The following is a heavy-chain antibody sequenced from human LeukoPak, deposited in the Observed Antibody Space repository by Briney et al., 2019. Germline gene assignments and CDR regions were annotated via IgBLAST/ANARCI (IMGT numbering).Heavy chain of an antibody. CDR1: GYTFTSYD. Sequence: ASVTVSFMASGYTFTSYDIYWVRQAAGQGLEWMGWMNPNSGNTGYTQKFQGRVTMTRNTSISTAYMELSSLRSEDTALYYCARGHEWAPNSSPGYWGQGTLVTVSS. CDR2: MNPNSGNT. D-gene: IGHD6-19*01. J-gene: IGHJ4*02. V-gene: IGHV1-8*01. CDR3: ARGHEWAPNSSPGY.